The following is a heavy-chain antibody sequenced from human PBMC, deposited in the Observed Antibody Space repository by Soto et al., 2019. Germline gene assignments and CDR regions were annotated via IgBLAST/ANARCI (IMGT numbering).Heavy chain of an antibody. J-gene: IGHJ6*02. CDR3: ARGLLGNCXGGSCGGRWYYYYGMDV. V-gene: IGHV4-34*01. CDR2: INHSGST. Sequence: SETLSLTCAVYGGSFSCYYWSWIRQPPGKGLEWIGEINHSGSTNYNPSLKSRVTISVDTSKNQFSLKLSSVTAADTAVYYCARGLLGNCXGGSCGGRWYYYYGMDVWGQGTTVTVSS. D-gene: IGHD2-15*01. CDR1: GGSFSCYY.